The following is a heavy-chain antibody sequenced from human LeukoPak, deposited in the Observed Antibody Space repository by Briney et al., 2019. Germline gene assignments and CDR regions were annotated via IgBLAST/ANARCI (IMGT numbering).Heavy chain of an antibody. Sequence: SETLSLTCTASGGSISGSSYHWGWIRQPPGKGLEWIGSINYRGHTYYNPSLESRVTISVDTSKNQFSLTVSSVTAADTALYYCAPTYSYTGGGYEYWGQGTLVTV. D-gene: IGHD5-18*01. CDR2: INYRGHT. V-gene: IGHV4-39*01. J-gene: IGHJ4*02. CDR1: GGSISGSSYH. CDR3: APTYSYTGGGYEY.